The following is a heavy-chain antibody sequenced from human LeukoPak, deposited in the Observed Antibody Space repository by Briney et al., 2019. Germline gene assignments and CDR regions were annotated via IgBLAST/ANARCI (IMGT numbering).Heavy chain of an antibody. CDR1: GGFNSHYY. V-gene: IGHV4-59*01. Sequence: PSETLSLTCSVSGGFNSHYYWTWIRQPPGKGLELIGYIYHSGSTNYNPSLNSRVTISVDTSKNHFSLKLSSVTAADTAVYYCARGQWLPVFDFWGQGILVTVSS. J-gene: IGHJ4*02. CDR2: IYHSGST. D-gene: IGHD3-22*01. CDR3: ARGQWLPVFDF.